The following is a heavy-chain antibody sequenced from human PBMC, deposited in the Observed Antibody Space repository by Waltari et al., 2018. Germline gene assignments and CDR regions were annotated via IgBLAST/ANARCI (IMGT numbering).Heavy chain of an antibody. Sequence: QVQLVESGGGVVQPGRSLRLSCAASGFTFSSYGMHWVRQAPGKGMEWVAVIWYDGSNKYYADSVKGRFTISRDNAKNSLYLQMNSLRAEDTAVYYCARDLDGDYYYFDYWGQGTLVTVSS. CDR1: GFTFSSYG. V-gene: IGHV3-33*08. J-gene: IGHJ4*02. CDR2: IWYDGSNK. D-gene: IGHD4-17*01. CDR3: ARDLDGDYYYFDY.